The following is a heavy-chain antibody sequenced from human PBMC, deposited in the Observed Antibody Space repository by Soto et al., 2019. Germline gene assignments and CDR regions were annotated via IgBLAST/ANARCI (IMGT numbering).Heavy chain of an antibody. CDR3: ARGAPYLRYFDWYSTYYGMDV. V-gene: IGHV3-33*01. CDR2: IWYDGSNK. Sequence: GGSLRLSCAASGFTFSSYGMHWVRQAPGKGLEWVAVIWYDGSNKYYADSVKGRFTISRGNSKNTLYLQMNSLRAEDTAVYYCARGAPYLRYFDWYSTYYGMDVWGQGTTVTVSS. D-gene: IGHD3-9*01. CDR1: GFTFSSYG. J-gene: IGHJ6*02.